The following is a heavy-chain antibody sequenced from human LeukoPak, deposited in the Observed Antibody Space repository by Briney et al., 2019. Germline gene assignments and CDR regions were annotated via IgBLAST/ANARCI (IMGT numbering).Heavy chain of an antibody. D-gene: IGHD3-22*01. V-gene: IGHV3-43*02. J-gene: IGHJ4*02. Sequence: PGGSLRLSCAASGFTFDDYAMRWVRHAPGKGLEWVSLISGDGGSTYYADSVKGRFTISRDNSKNSMYLQMNSLRTEDTALYYCAKDGYYKGIDYWGQGTLVTVSS. CDR2: ISGDGGST. CDR1: GFTFDDYA. CDR3: AKDGYYKGIDY.